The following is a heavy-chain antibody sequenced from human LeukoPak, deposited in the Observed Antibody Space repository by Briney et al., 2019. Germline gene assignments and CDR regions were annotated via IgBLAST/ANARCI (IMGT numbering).Heavy chain of an antibody. CDR1: GFTFSNYG. CDR3: VKDNPLDN. Sequence: GGSLRLSCGASGFTFSNYGMLWLRQAPGKGLDWVAFIRYDGNNKVYADSVKGRFTIPRENSKNTLYLHINRLSAEDTAVYYFVKDNPLDNWGQGALVIVSS. D-gene: IGHD1-14*01. J-gene: IGHJ4*02. CDR2: IRYDGNNK. V-gene: IGHV3-30*02.